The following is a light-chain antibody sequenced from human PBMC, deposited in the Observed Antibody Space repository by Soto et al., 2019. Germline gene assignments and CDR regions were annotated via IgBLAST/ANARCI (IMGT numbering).Light chain of an antibody. J-gene: IGKJ1*01. CDR2: DAS. Sequence: EIVMTQSPATLSFSPGEIATLSCMASQSLTTNLAWYQQKPGQAPRLLIHDASTRATGIPARFSGSGSGTDFTLTISRLEPEDFAVYYCQQYGSSPVTFGQGTKVDIK. V-gene: IGKV3-20*01. CDR1: QSLTTN. CDR3: QQYGSSPVT.